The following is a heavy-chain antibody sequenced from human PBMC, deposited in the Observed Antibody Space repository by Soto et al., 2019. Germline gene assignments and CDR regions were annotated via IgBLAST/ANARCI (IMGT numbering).Heavy chain of an antibody. CDR1: GFTFSSYA. D-gene: IGHD3-22*01. V-gene: IGHV3-64D*08. CDR3: VKALIVVVITGNFDY. Sequence: GGSLRLSCSASGFTFSSYAMHWVRQAPGKGLEYVSAISSNGDSTYYADSVKGRFTISRDNSKNTLYLQMSSLRAEDTAVYYCVKALIVVVITGNFDYWGQGTLVTVSS. J-gene: IGHJ4*02. CDR2: ISSNGDST.